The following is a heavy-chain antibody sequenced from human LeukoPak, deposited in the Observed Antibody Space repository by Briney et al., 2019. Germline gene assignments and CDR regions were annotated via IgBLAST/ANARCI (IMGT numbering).Heavy chain of an antibody. CDR3: ATAPDCSGGSCYYFDY. CDR1: GYSFTSYW. CDR2: IYPGDSDT. Sequence: PGESLKISCKGSGYSFTSYWIGWVRQMPGKGLEWMGFIYPGDSDTRYSPSFQGQVTISADKSISSAYLQWSSLKASDTAMYYCATAPDCSGGSCYYFDYWGQGTLVTVSS. V-gene: IGHV5-51*01. D-gene: IGHD2-15*01. J-gene: IGHJ4*02.